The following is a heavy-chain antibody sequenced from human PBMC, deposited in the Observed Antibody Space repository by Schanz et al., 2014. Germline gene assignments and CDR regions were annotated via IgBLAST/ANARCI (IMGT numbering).Heavy chain of an antibody. CDR2: ISGDHRNT. CDR3: AKGRFGELSAFDI. Sequence: EAHLVESGGGLVKPGGSLTLSCAASRFTVTNAWMSWVRQAPGKGLEWVSSISGDHRNTFYADSVKGRFTISRDNSKNTLYLQMNSLRAEDTAIYYCAKGRFGELSAFDIWGRGTMVTVSS. CDR1: RFTVTNAW. D-gene: IGHD3-10*01. V-gene: IGHV3-23*04. J-gene: IGHJ3*02.